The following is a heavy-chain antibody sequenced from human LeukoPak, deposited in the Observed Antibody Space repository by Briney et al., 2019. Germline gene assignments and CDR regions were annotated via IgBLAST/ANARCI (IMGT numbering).Heavy chain of an antibody. CDR1: GFSFTSYA. Sequence: GGSLRLSCAASGFSFTSYAMRWVRQAPGKGLEYVSAISGIGGSTYFANSVKGRFAISRDNSKNTLYLQMGSLRAEDIAVYYCARGQCSGTSCLPDYWGQGTLGTVSA. CDR2: ISGIGGST. J-gene: IGHJ4*02. V-gene: IGHV3-64*01. CDR3: ARGQCSGTSCLPDY. D-gene: IGHD2-2*01.